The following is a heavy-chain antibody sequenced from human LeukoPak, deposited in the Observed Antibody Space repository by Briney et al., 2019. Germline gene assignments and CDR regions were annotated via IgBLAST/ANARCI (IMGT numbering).Heavy chain of an antibody. J-gene: IGHJ4*02. D-gene: IGHD2-21*02. Sequence: SETLSLTCAVYGGSFSGYYWSWIRQPPGKGLEWIGEINHSGSTNYNPSLKSRVTISVDTSKNQFSLKLSSVTAADTAVYYCARGRGLGDCYEFDYWAREPWSPSPQ. CDR1: GGSFSGYY. V-gene: IGHV4-34*01. CDR3: ARGRGLGDCYEFDY. CDR2: INHSGST.